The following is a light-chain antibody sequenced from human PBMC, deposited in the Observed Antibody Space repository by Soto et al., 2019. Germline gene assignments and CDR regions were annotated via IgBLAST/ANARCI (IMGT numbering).Light chain of an antibody. V-gene: IGKV3-20*01. J-gene: IGKJ3*01. CDR2: GAS. Sequence: EIVLTQSPGTLSLSPGERATLSCRASQSINSRYLAWYQQKPGQAPRLLIYGASSRATGIPDRFSGSGSGTDFTLTISRLEPEDFAVYYCQQLRSSPGLTFGPGTKVDIK. CDR3: QQLRSSPGLT. CDR1: QSINSRY.